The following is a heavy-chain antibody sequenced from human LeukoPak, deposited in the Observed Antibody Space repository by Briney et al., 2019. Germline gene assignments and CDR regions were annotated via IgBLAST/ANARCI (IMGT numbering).Heavy chain of an antibody. CDR3: ARFEEAPRNYYYMDV. D-gene: IGHD3-9*01. CDR1: GFTFSSYA. J-gene: IGHJ6*03. CDR2: ISSNGGST. Sequence: GGSLRLSCAASGFTFSSYAMHWVRQAPGKGLEYVSAISSNGGSTYYANSVKGRFTISRDNAKNTLYLQMNSLRAEDTAVYYCARFEEAPRNYYYMDVWGKGTTVTVSS. V-gene: IGHV3-64*01.